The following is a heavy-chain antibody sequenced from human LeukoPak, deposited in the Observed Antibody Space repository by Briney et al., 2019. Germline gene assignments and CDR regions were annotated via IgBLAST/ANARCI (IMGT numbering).Heavy chain of an antibody. Sequence: EASVKVSCKASGGTLSSYAISWVRQAPGQGLEWMGGIIPIFGTANYAQKFQGRVTITADKSTSTAYMELSSLRSEDTAVYYCARECSSTSCYDGDYYYYGMDVWGQGTTVTVSS. CDR3: ARECSSTSCYDGDYYYYGMDV. CDR2: IIPIFGTA. CDR1: GGTLSSYA. V-gene: IGHV1-69*06. J-gene: IGHJ6*02. D-gene: IGHD2-2*01.